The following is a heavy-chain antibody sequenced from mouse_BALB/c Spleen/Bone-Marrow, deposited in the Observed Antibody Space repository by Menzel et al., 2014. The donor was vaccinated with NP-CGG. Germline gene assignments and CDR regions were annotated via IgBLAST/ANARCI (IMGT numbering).Heavy chain of an antibody. CDR1: GYTFTSYW. CDR2: INPSNGRT. V-gene: IGHV1S81*02. Sequence: VQRVESGAELVKPGASVKLSCKASGYTFTSYWIHWVKLRPGHGLEWIGEINPSNGRTNYNEKFKNKATLTVDKSSSTAYIQLSSLTSEDSAAYYCARYDGPAWFAYWGQGTLVTVS. D-gene: IGHD2-3*01. J-gene: IGHJ3*01. CDR3: ARYDGPAWFAY.